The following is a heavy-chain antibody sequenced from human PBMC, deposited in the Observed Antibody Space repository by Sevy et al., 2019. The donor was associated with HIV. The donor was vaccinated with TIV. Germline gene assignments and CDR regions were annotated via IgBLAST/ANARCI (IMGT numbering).Heavy chain of an antibody. Sequence: GGSLRLSCAASGFTFDDYAMHWVRQAPGKGLECVSGISWNSGSIGYAESVKGRFTISRDNAKNSLYLQMKSLRAEDTALYYCAKDRCSSTSCYSRGTLSDAFDIWGQGTMVTVSS. CDR2: ISWNSGSI. CDR1: GFTFDDYA. D-gene: IGHD2-2*02. J-gene: IGHJ3*02. V-gene: IGHV3-9*01. CDR3: AKDRCSSTSCYSRGTLSDAFDI.